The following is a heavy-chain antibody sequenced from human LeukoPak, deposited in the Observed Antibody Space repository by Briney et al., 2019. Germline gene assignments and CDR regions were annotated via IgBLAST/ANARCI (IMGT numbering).Heavy chain of an antibody. D-gene: IGHD3-16*01. CDR2: ISSSGSTI. Sequence: PGGSLRLSCAASGFTFSDYYMSWIRQAPGKGLEWVSYISSSGSTIYYADSVKGQFTISRDNAKNSLYLQMNSLRADDTAVYYCARDRVGGRYYYGMDVWGLGTTVTVSS. CDR3: ARDRVGGRYYYGMDV. CDR1: GFTFSDYY. V-gene: IGHV3-11*01. J-gene: IGHJ6*02.